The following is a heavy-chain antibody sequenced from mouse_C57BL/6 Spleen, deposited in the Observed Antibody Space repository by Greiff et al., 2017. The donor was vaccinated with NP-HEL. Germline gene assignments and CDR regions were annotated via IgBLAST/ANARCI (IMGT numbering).Heavy chain of an antibody. J-gene: IGHJ3*01. CDR2: IWSGGST. V-gene: IGHV2-2*01. Sequence: VKLVESGPGLVQPSQSLSITCTVSGFSLTSYGVHWVRQSPGKGLEWLGVIWSGGSTDYNAAFISRLSISKDNSKSQVFFKMNSLQADDTAIYYCARRGRRYSLGFAYWGQGTLVTVSA. D-gene: IGHD6-1*01. CDR3: ARRGRRYSLGFAY. CDR1: GFSLTSYG.